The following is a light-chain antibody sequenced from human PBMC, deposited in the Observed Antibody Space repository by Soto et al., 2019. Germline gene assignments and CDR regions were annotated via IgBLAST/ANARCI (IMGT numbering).Light chain of an antibody. V-gene: IGLV2-8*01. CDR1: SSDVGAYKY. CDR3: TSYVGNDIWV. CDR2: QVT. Sequence: QSALTQPPSASGSPGQSVTISCTGTSSDVGAYKYVSWYQQYPGKAPKLMIYQVTKRPSGVPDRFSGSKSGNTASLTVSGLQAEDEADDCCTSYVGNDIWVFGGGTKVTVL. J-gene: IGLJ3*02.